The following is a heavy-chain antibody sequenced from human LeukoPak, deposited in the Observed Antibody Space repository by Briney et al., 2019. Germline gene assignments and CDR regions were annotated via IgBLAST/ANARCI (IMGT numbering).Heavy chain of an antibody. Sequence: PSETLSLTCTVSGGSISSYYWSWIRQPPGKGLEWIGYIYYSGSTNYNPSPKSRVTISVDTSKNQFSLKLSSVTAADTAVYYCARDHNQYYYGSGVSGGWFDPWGQGTLVTVSS. CDR1: GGSISSYY. D-gene: IGHD3-10*01. CDR2: IYYSGST. V-gene: IGHV4-59*12. CDR3: ARDHNQYYYGSGVSGGWFDP. J-gene: IGHJ5*02.